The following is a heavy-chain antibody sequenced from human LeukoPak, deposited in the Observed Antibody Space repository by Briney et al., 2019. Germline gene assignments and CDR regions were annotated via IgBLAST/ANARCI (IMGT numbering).Heavy chain of an antibody. V-gene: IGHV3-21*01. Sequence: PGRSLSLSCAASGFTFSGYSMNWVRQPPGKGLEWVSSISSGSSYIYYADSVKGRFTISRDNAKNSLYLRMNSLRAEDTAVYYCARERSPGRTAADSNFDYWGQGTLVTVSS. CDR2: ISSGSSYI. CDR1: GFTFSGYS. D-gene: IGHD6-13*01. CDR3: ARERSPGRTAADSNFDY. J-gene: IGHJ4*02.